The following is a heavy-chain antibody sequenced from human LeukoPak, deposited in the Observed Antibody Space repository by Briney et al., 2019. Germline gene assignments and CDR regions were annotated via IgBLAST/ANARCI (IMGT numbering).Heavy chain of an antibody. V-gene: IGHV3-30*18. CDR3: AKDQRFLEWTYFDY. J-gene: IGHJ4*02. D-gene: IGHD3-3*01. CDR2: ISYDGSNK. Sequence: GGSLRLSCAASGFTFSSYGMHWVRQAPGKGLEWVAVISYDGSNKYYADSVKGRFTISRDNSKNTLYLQMNSLRAEDTAVYYCAKDQRFLEWTYFDYWGQGTLVTVSS. CDR1: GFTFSSYG.